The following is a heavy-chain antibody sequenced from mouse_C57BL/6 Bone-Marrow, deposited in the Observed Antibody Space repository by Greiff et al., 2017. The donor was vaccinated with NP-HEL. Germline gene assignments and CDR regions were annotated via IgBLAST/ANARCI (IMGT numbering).Heavy chain of an antibody. CDR2: ISDGGSYT. J-gene: IGHJ3*01. D-gene: IGHD1-1*01. CDR1: GFTFSSYA. Sequence: EVHLVESGGGLVKPGGSLKLTCAASGFTFSSYAMSWVRQTPEKRLEWVATISDGGSYTYYPDNVKGRFTISRDNAKYNLYLQMSHLKSEDTTIYYCARGFKYYGSSYGFAYWGQGTLVTVSA. CDR3: ARGFKYYGSSYGFAY. V-gene: IGHV5-4*01.